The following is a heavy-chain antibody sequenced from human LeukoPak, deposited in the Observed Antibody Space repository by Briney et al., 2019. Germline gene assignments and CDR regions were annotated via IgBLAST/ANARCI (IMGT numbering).Heavy chain of an antibody. CDR3: TRDGRVAYEMDV. D-gene: IGHD2-15*01. Sequence: GGSLRLSCVASGVTLSNYAMNWVRQAPGKGLEWVSYISPGTIYYADSVKGRFTISRDNAENSLYLQMNSLRAEDTAVYYCTRDGRVAYEMDVWGQGTTVTVSS. V-gene: IGHV3-48*01. J-gene: IGHJ6*02. CDR2: ISPGTI. CDR1: GVTLSNYA.